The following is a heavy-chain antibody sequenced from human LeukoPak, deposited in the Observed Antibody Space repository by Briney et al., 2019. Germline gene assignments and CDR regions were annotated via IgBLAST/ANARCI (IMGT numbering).Heavy chain of an antibody. CDR2: INHSGST. J-gene: IGHJ6*03. CDR3: ARHETGEPYYMDV. CDR1: GGSFSGCY. D-gene: IGHD7-27*01. Sequence: SETLSLTCAVYGGSFSGCYWSWIRQPPGKGLEWIGEINHSGSTNYNPPLKSRVTISVDTSKNQFSLKLSSVTAADTAVYYCARHETGEPYYMDVWGKGTTVTVSS. V-gene: IGHV4-34*01.